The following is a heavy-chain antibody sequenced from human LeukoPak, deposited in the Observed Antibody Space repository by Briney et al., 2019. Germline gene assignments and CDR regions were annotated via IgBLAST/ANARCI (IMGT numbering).Heavy chain of an antibody. CDR2: ISSSSSYT. Sequence: PGGSLRLSCAASGFTFSSYSMNWVRQAPGKGLEWVSSISSSSSYTYYADSVKGRFTISRDNAKNSLYLQMNSLRAEDTAVYYCARDDYGGIDYWGQGTLVTVSS. CDR1: GFTFSSYS. D-gene: IGHD4-17*01. CDR3: ARDDYGGIDY. J-gene: IGHJ4*02. V-gene: IGHV3-21*01.